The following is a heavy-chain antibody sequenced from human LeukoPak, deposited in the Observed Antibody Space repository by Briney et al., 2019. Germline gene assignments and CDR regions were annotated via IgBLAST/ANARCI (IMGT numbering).Heavy chain of an antibody. J-gene: IGHJ6*03. Sequence: SETLSLTCAVSGYSISSGYYWGWIRQPPGKGLEWIGSIYHSGSTYYNPSLKSRVTISVDTSKNQFSLKLSSVTAADTAVYYCARQLGIKPYYMDVWGKGTTVTV. D-gene: IGHD3/OR15-3a*01. CDR3: ARQLGIKPYYMDV. CDR2: IYHSGST. V-gene: IGHV4-38-2*01. CDR1: GYSISSGYY.